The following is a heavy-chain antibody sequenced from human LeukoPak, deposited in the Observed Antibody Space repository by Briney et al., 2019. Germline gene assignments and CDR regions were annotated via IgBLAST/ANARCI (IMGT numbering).Heavy chain of an antibody. CDR1: GYTFTSNY. CDR2: IIPIFGTA. D-gene: IGHD3-10*01. CDR3: ARVSVFGSGSYYNPRTYYYYGMDV. J-gene: IGHJ6*02. V-gene: IGHV1-69*13. Sequence: SVKVSCKASGYTFTSNYIHWVRQAPGQGLEWMGGIIPIFGTANYAQKFQGRVTITADESTSTAYMELSSLRSEDTAVYYCARVSVFGSGSYYNPRTYYYYGMDVWGQGTTVTVSS.